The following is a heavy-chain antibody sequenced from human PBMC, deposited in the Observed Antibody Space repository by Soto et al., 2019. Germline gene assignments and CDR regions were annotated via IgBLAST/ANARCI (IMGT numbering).Heavy chain of an antibody. Sequence: GGSLRLSCAASGFTFSSYSMNWVRQAPGKGLEWVSSISSSSSYIYYADSVTGRFTISRGNVKNSLYLQMNSLGAEDTAVYYCARAPGLGGYYFDYWGQGTLVTVSS. CDR1: GFTFSSYS. J-gene: IGHJ4*02. CDR3: ARAPGLGGYYFDY. D-gene: IGHD1-26*01. V-gene: IGHV3-21*01. CDR2: ISSSSSYI.